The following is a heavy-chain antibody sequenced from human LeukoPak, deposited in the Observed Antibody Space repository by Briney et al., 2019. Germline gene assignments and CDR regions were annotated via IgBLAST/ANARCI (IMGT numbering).Heavy chain of an antibody. CDR1: GFTFSSYW. CDR2: IRSDGSTT. Sequence: GGSPRLSCAASGFTFSSYWMHWVRQAPGKGLVWVSGIRSDGSTTSYADSVKGRFTISRDNAKNTLYLQMNSLRAEDTAVYYCARGTGPGYYHYWGQGTLVTVSS. CDR3: ARGTGPGYYHY. V-gene: IGHV3-74*01. J-gene: IGHJ4*02.